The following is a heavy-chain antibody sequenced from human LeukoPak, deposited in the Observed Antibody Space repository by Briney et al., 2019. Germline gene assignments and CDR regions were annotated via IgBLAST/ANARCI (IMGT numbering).Heavy chain of an antibody. CDR2: IYYSGST. D-gene: IGHD5-12*01. CDR1: GGSISSSSYY. J-gene: IGHJ6*04. CDR3: ARGRLPEI. Sequence: PSETLSLTCTVSGGSISSSSYYWGWIRQPPGKGLEWIGSIYYSGSTYYNPSLKSRVTISVDTSKNQFSLKLSSVTAADTAVYYCARGRLPEIWGKGTTVTVSS. V-gene: IGHV4-39*07.